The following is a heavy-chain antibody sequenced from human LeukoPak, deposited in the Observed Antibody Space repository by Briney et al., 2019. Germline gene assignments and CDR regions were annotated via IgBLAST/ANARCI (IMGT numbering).Heavy chain of an antibody. Sequence: GASVKVSCKASGYTFTGYYMHWVRQAPGQGLEWMGRINPNSGGTNYAQKFQGRVTMTRDTSISTAYMELSRLRSDGTAVYYCARPYGDSTDDAFDIWGQGTMVTVSS. CDR3: ARPYGDSTDDAFDI. CDR2: INPNSGGT. J-gene: IGHJ3*02. CDR1: GYTFTGYY. D-gene: IGHD4-17*01. V-gene: IGHV1-2*06.